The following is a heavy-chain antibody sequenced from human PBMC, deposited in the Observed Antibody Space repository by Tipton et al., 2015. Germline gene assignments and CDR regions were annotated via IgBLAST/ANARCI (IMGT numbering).Heavy chain of an antibody. V-gene: IGHV1-2*02. CDR2: INPNSGGT. CDR1: GYTFTGYY. D-gene: IGHD2-2*01. Sequence: QLVQSGPEVKKPGASVKVSCKASGYTFTGYYMHWVRQAPGQGLEWMGWINPNSGGTNYAQKFQGRVTMTRDTSISTAYMELSRLRSDDTAVYYCARGNRLGYCSSTSCPHYYYYYGMDVWGQGTTVTVSS. J-gene: IGHJ6*02. CDR3: ARGNRLGYCSSTSCPHYYYYYGMDV.